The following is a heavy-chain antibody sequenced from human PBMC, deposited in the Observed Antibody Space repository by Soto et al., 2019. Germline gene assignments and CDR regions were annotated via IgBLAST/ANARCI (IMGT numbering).Heavy chain of an antibody. D-gene: IGHD6-13*01. CDR2: ISYDGSNK. CDR3: AREGDGAAAGRDYYGMDV. Sequence: WSLRLSCAASGPTFSSYAMHWVRQAPGKGLEWVAVISYDGSNKYYADSVKGRFTISRDNSKNTLYLQMNSLRAEDTAVYYCAREGDGAAAGRDYYGMDVWGQGTKVTVYS. J-gene: IGHJ6*02. CDR1: GPTFSSYA. V-gene: IGHV3-30-3*01.